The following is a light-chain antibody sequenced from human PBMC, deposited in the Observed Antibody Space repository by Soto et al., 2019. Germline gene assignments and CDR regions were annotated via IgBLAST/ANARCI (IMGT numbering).Light chain of an antibody. CDR3: QQYGVSPYI. J-gene: IGKJ2*01. V-gene: IGKV3-20*01. Sequence: IVLTQSPGTLSLSPGERVTLSCRASQTVRSNCLAWYQQKPDQAPRLLIYDASTRSTGIPSKFSGSGSGTHFTLTINRLEPEDFAVYYCQQYGVSPYIFGQGTKLEIK. CDR1: QTVRSNC. CDR2: DAS.